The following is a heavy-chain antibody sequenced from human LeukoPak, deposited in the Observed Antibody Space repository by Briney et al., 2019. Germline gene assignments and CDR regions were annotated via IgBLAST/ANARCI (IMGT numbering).Heavy chain of an antibody. D-gene: IGHD6-19*01. CDR2: IIPIFGTA. CDR1: GGTFSSYA. V-gene: IGHV1-69*05. CDR3: ARAGYSSGWGYWFDP. Sequence: SVKVSCKASGGTFSSYAISWVRQAPGQGLEWMGGIIPIFGTANYAQKFQGRVTITTDESTGTAYMELSSLRSEDTAVYYCARAGYSSGWGYWFDPWGQGTLVTVSS. J-gene: IGHJ5*02.